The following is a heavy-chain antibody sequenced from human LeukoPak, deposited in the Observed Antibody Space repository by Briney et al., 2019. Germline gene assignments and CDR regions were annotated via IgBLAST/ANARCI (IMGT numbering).Heavy chain of an antibody. Sequence: GGSLRLSCAASGFTFSSYAMSWVRQAPGKGLGWVSAISGSGGSTYYADSVKGRFTISRDNSKNTLYLQMNSLRAEDTAVYYCAKDLKDRPLVVVAAWGQGTLVTVSS. J-gene: IGHJ4*02. CDR1: GFTFSSYA. D-gene: IGHD2-15*01. V-gene: IGHV3-23*01. CDR2: ISGSGGST. CDR3: AKDLKDRPLVVVAA.